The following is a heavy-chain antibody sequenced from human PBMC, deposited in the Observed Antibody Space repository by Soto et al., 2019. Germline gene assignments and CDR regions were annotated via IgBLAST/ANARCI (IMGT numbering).Heavy chain of an antibody. CDR1: GFTFSDYY. J-gene: IGHJ4*02. Sequence: GGSLRLSCAASGFTFSDYYMSWIRQAPGKGLECVSYISSSGSTIYYADSVKGRFTISRDNAKNSLYLQMNSLRAEDTAVYYCARDSIVGATYVDYWGQGTLVTVSS. CDR3: ARDSIVGATYVDY. D-gene: IGHD1-26*01. CDR2: ISSSGSTI. V-gene: IGHV3-11*01.